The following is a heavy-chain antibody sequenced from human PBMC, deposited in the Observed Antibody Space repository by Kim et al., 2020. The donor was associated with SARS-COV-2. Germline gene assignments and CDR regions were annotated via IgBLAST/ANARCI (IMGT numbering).Heavy chain of an antibody. CDR3: ATPQGDF. V-gene: IGHV3-23*01. J-gene: IGHJ4*02. Sequence: GGSTYYADSVKGRFTISRDNSRNTVYLQMNSLRAEDTAVYYCATPQGDFWGQGTLVTVSS. CDR2: GGST.